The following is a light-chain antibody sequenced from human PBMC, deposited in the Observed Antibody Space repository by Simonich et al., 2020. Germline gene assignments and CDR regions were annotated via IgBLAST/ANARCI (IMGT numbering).Light chain of an antibody. CDR1: QSLSSW. CDR2: KAS. Sequence: DIQMTQSPSTLSASVGDKVTITCRAIQSLSSWLAWYQQNPGKAPKLLIYKASSLESGVTSRFSGSGSGTEFTLTISSLQPDDFATYYCQQYNSYPYTFGQGTKLEIK. V-gene: IGKV1-5*03. CDR3: QQYNSYPYT. J-gene: IGKJ2*01.